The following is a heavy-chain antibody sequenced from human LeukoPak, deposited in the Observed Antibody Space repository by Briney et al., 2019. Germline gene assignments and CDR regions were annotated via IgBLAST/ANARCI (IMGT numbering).Heavy chain of an antibody. CDR2: ISAYNGNT. V-gene: IGHV1-18*01. CDR3: ARALVGYSYGPFDY. CDR1: GYTFTSYG. J-gene: IGHJ4*02. D-gene: IGHD5-18*01. Sequence: ASVKVSCKASGYTFTSYGISWVRQAPGQGLERMGWISAYNGNTNYAQKLQGRVTMTTDTSTSTAYMELRSLRSDDTAVYYCARALVGYSYGPFDYWGQGTLVTVSS.